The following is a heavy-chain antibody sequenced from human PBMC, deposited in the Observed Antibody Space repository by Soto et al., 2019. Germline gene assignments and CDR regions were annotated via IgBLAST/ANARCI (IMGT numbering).Heavy chain of an antibody. CDR3: AKVAGVATGGTVGGLDP. CDR1: GFSFSSYA. D-gene: IGHD6-13*01. CDR2: ISYDGSHK. Sequence: QVQLVESGGGVVQPGRSLRLSCQTSGFSFSSYAMHWVRQAPGKGLEWVGVISYDGSHKFYGVSVKGRFTISRDNSKNTLYLQMPSLKTDDTGVYYCAKVAGVATGGTVGGLDPWGQGTLVSVSS. J-gene: IGHJ5*02. V-gene: IGHV3-30*18.